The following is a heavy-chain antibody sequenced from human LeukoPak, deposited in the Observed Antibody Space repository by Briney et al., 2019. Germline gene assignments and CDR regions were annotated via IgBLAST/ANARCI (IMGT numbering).Heavy chain of an antibody. CDR3: ARGRPTYPDY. J-gene: IGHJ4*02. V-gene: IGHV4-30-4*01. CDR2: IYYSGST. Sequence: SQTLSLTCTVSGGSISSGGYYWSWIRQPPGKGLEWVGYIYYSGSTYYNPSLKSRVTISVDTSKNQFSLKLSSVTAADTAVYYCARGRPTYPDYWGQGTLVTVSS. CDR1: GGSISSGGYY. D-gene: IGHD2-2*01.